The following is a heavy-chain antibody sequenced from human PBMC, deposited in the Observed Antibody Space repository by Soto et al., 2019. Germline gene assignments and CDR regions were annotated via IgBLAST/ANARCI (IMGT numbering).Heavy chain of an antibody. CDR3: ARYVGGSSSATLYNWFDP. CDR1: GGSFSGYY. CDR2: INHSGST. J-gene: IGHJ5*02. V-gene: IGHV4-34*01. D-gene: IGHD6-13*01. Sequence: SETLSLTCAAYGGSFSGYYWSWIRQPPGKGLEWIGEINHSGSTNYNPSLKSRVTISVDTSKNQFSLKLSSVTAADTAVYYCARYVGGSSSATLYNWFDPWGQGTLVTVSS.